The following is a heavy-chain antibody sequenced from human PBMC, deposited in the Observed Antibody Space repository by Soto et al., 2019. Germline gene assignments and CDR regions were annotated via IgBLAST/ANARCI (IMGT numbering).Heavy chain of an antibody. CDR1: GFTFSSYA. J-gene: IGHJ3*02. D-gene: IGHD3-22*01. V-gene: IGHV3-23*01. Sequence: PGGSLRLSCAASGFTFSSYAMSWVRQAPGKGLEWVSAISGSGGSTYYADSVKGRFTISRDNSKNTLYLQMNSLRAEDTAVYYCAKDSNRITTIVVATEDDAFDIWGQGTMVTVSS. CDR2: ISGSGGST. CDR3: AKDSNRITTIVVATEDDAFDI.